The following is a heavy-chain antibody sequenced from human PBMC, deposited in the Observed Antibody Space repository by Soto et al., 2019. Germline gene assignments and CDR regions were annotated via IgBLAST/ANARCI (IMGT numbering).Heavy chain of an antibody. Sequence: QVQLVQSGSEVKKPGSSVKVSCKASGGSFSSNPISWVRQAPGQGLEWMAGIIPIFATVHYAQKFQGRVMITADESTSTAYMELTSLRSEDTAVCFCARGGRGYSSAPRYYFDYWGQGTLVTVS. CDR2: IIPIFATV. V-gene: IGHV1-69*01. J-gene: IGHJ4*02. CDR3: ARGGRGYSSAPRYYFDY. D-gene: IGHD5-18*01. CDR1: GGSFSSNP.